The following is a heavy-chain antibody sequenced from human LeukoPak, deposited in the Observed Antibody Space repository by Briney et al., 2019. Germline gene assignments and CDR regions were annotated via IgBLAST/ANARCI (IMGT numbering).Heavy chain of an antibody. Sequence: ASVKVSCKASGYTFTSYGINWVRQAPGQGLEWLGRIIPIFDTPNYAQTFQGRVTISADKSARTVYMELTSLRSEDTALYYCAKGSRLREAGSYRFWGQGTLVTVSS. CDR1: GYTFTSYG. CDR2: IIPIFDTP. D-gene: IGHD3-16*02. J-gene: IGHJ4*02. CDR3: AKGSRLREAGSYRF. V-gene: IGHV1-69*06.